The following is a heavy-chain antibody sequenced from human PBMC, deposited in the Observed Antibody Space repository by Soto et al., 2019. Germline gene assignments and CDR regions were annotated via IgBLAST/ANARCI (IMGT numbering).Heavy chain of an antibody. V-gene: IGHV4-61*01. Sequence: PSETLSLTCTVSGGSVSSTSYYWTWIRQPPGKGLEWIGYIHYSGSTNYNPSLQSRVTISVDTSKNHFSLELTSVTAADTAVYYCAREWEHLYFVYWGQGALVTVSS. J-gene: IGHJ4*02. CDR1: GGSVSSTSYY. CDR3: AREWEHLYFVY. CDR2: IHYSGST. D-gene: IGHD1-26*01.